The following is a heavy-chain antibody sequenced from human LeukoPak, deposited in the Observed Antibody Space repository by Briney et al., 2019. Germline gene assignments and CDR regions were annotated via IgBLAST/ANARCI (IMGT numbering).Heavy chain of an antibody. V-gene: IGHV1-3*01. CDR2: IDAGNGDT. CDR1: GYTFSDHA. CDR3: ARGIVVKPSANWFDP. D-gene: IGHD2-21*01. Sequence: ASVKVSCKASGYTFSDHAMHWVRQAPGQRFEWMGWIDAGNGDTRYSQKFQGRVTITRDTSASTAYIELRSLRSEDTAMYYCARGIVVKPSANWFDPWGQGTPVTVSS. J-gene: IGHJ5*02.